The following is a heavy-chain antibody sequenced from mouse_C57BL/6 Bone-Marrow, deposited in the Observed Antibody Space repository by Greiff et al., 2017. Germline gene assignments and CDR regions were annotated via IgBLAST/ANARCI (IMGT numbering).Heavy chain of an antibody. D-gene: IGHD1-1*01. J-gene: IGHJ3*01. CDR3: TCLTTVVATGAY. V-gene: IGHV14-4*01. CDR1: GFNIKDDY. CDR2: IDPENGDT. Sequence: EVQGVESGAELVRPGASVKLSCTASGFNIKDDYMHWVKQRPEQGLEWIGWIDPENGDTEYASKFQGKATITADTSSNTAYLQLSSLTSEDTAVYYCTCLTTVVATGAYWGQGTLVTVSA.